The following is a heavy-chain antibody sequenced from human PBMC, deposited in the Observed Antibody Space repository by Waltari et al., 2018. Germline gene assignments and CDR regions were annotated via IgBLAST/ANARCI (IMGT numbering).Heavy chain of an antibody. CDR2: ISYDGSNE. CDR3: ARDPARGIFDY. D-gene: IGHD3-16*01. CDR1: GFTFSSYA. J-gene: IGHJ4*02. V-gene: IGHV3-30*01. Sequence: QVQLVESGGGVVQPGRSLRLSCAASGFTFSSYAMHWVRQAPGKGLEWVAGISYDGSNEYYADSVKGRFTISRDNSKNTLYLQMNSLRAEDTTVYYCARDPARGIFDYWGQGTLVTVSS.